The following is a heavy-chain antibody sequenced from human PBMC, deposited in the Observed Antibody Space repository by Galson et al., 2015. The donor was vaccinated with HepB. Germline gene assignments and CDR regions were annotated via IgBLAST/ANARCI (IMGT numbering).Heavy chain of an antibody. V-gene: IGHV3-73*01. CDR3: TRLGDLSGYSSS. Sequence: SLRLSCAAPGFTFSGPAIHWVRQASGKGLEWVGHIKSNASNYATAYTMSLKGRFTISRDDSKNTAYLHMNRLKTEDTAVYYCTRLGDLSGYSSSWGQGTLVTVSS. CDR1: GFTFSGPA. J-gene: IGHJ4*02. D-gene: IGHD6-13*01. CDR2: IKSNASNYAT.